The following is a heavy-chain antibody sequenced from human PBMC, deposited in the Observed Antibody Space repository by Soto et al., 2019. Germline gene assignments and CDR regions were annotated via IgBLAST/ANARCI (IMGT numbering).Heavy chain of an antibody. D-gene: IGHD5-12*01. J-gene: IGHJ4*02. Sequence: GGSLRLSCAASGFTFSSYSMNWVRQAPGKWLEWVAYISYNRSNIYYADSVKGRFTISRDNSKNSLYLQMNSLRSEDTAVYYCAREGIVATAHDYWGQGTLVTVSS. CDR3: AREGIVATAHDY. CDR1: GFTFSSYS. CDR2: ISYNRSNI. V-gene: IGHV3-30*03.